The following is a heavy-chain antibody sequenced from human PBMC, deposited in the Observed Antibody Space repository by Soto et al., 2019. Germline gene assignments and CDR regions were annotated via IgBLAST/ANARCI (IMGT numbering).Heavy chain of an antibody. D-gene: IGHD3-3*01. CDR3: ARDDPVFGAIPRMDI. J-gene: IGHJ6*02. V-gene: IGHV3-21*02. CDR1: GFPFSTYT. CDR2: ITSSSSRNI. Sequence: EVQLVESGGGLVKPGGSLRLSCSASGFPFSTYTMYWVRQAPGKGLEWVSSITSSSSRNIFYADSVKGRFTISRDNANNMILLQMNNLRVEDTAVYYCARDDPVFGAIPRMDIWGHGTTVTVSS.